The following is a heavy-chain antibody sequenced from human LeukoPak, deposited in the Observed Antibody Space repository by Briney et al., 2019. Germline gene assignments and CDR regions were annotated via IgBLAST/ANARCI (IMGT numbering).Heavy chain of an antibody. CDR3: ARGAPSYCSGGSCSPYYYGMDV. V-gene: IGHV1-69*01. Sequence: AASVNVSCKASGGTFSSYAISWVRQAPGQGLEWMGGIIPIFGTANYAQKFQGRVTITADESTSTAYMELSSLRSEDTAVYYCARGAPSYCSGGSCSPYYYGMDVWGQGTAVTVSS. D-gene: IGHD2-15*01. CDR2: IIPIFGTA. CDR1: GGTFSSYA. J-gene: IGHJ6*02.